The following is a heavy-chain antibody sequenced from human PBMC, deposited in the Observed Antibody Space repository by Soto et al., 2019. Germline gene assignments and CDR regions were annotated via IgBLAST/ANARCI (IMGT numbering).Heavy chain of an antibody. J-gene: IGHJ6*02. Sequence: QVQLVQSGAEVKKPGSSVKVSCKASGGTFSSYTISWVRQAPGQGLEWMGRIIPILGIANYAQKFQGRVTIPADKSTSTAYMELSSLSSEDTAVYYCARGTGTRQGQYSYYGMDVWGQGTTVTVSS. V-gene: IGHV1-69*02. CDR2: IIPILGIA. D-gene: IGHD1-1*01. CDR3: ARGTGTRQGQYSYYGMDV. CDR1: GGTFSSYT.